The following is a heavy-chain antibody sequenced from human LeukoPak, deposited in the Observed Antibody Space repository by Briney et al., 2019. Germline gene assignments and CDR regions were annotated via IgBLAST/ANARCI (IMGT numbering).Heavy chain of an antibody. CDR1: GFTFSSYG. Sequence: PGGSLRLSCAASGFTFSSYGMHWVRQAPGKGLEWVAVISYDGSNKYYADSVKGRFTISRDNSKNTLYLQMNSLRAEDTAVYYCAKSGMFGELYYFDYWGQGTLVTVSS. J-gene: IGHJ4*02. CDR2: ISYDGSNK. V-gene: IGHV3-30*18. D-gene: IGHD3-10*02. CDR3: AKSGMFGELYYFDY.